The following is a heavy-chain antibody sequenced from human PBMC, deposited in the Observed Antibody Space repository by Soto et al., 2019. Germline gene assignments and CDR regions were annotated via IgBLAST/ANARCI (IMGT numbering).Heavy chain of an antibody. CDR2: IIPIFDTA. V-gene: IGHV1-69*13. D-gene: IGHD6-6*01. J-gene: IGHJ6*02. CDR3: ARGVYASSSTYYYGLDV. CDR1: GVTFSSYA. Sequence: SVKVSGKASGVTFSSYAITWVRQAPGQGLEWMGGIIPIFDTANYAQIFQGRVTISADESTSTAYMELSSLRSEDTAVYFCARGVYASSSTYYYGLDVWGQGTTVTVSS.